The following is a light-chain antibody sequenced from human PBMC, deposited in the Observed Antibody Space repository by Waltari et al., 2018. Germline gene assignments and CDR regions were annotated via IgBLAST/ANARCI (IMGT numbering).Light chain of an antibody. CDR2: DKS. Sequence: QFVLTQPPSVSGAPGQRVTISCTGSSSNIGAGSDVHWYQQLPGRAPKLVIYDKSNRRSGVPARFSGSRSSASAALAITGLQAEDESDYYCQSYDSSLSVGVFGGGTKLTVL. CDR1: SSNIGAGSD. J-gene: IGLJ3*02. CDR3: QSYDSSLSVGV. V-gene: IGLV1-40*01.